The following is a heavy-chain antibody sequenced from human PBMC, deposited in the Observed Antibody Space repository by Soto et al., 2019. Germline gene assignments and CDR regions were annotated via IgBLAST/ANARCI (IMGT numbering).Heavy chain of an antibody. CDR3: ARVELDPRYCSGGSCSADAFDI. D-gene: IGHD2-15*01. V-gene: IGHV1-69*02. Sequence: QVQLVQSGAEVKKPGCSVKVSCKASGGTFSSYTISWVRQAPGQGLEWMGRIIPILGIANYAQKFQGRVTITADKSTSTAYMELSSLRSADTAVYYCARVELDPRYCSGGSCSADAFDIWGQGTMVTVSS. CDR2: IIPILGIA. J-gene: IGHJ3*02. CDR1: GGTFSSYT.